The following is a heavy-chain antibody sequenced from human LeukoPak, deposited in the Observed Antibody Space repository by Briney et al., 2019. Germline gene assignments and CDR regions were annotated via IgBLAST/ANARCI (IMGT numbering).Heavy chain of an antibody. CDR1: GRSFTDYF. V-gene: IGHV4-34*01. D-gene: IGHD3-22*01. J-gene: IGHJ6*02. CDR2: INDYTGHS. Sequence: SETLSLTCTVFGRSFTDYFWTWIRHSPGKGLEWIGEINDYTGHSKYNPSLNSRVSISLEKSKTQLSLELRSVTAADTAVYYCARGRIAKIVVVHSFSYGMDVWGQGTTVTVSS. CDR3: ARGRIAKIVVVHSFSYGMDV.